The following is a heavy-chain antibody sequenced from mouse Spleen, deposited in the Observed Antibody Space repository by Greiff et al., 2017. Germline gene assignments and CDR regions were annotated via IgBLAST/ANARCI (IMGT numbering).Heavy chain of an antibody. V-gene: IGHV1-18*01. Sequence: VQLQQSGPELVKPGASVKIPCKASGYTFTDYNMDWVKQSHGKSLEWIGDINPNNGGTNYNEKFKSKATLTVDKSSSTAYMQLSSLTSEDSAVYYCARGGILNFDYWGQGTTLTVSS. CDR1: GYTFTDYN. J-gene: IGHJ2*01. CDR3: ARGGILNFDY. CDR2: INPNNGGT.